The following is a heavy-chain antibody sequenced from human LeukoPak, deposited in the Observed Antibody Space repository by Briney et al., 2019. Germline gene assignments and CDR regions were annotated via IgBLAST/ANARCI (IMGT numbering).Heavy chain of an antibody. CDR2: ISAYNGNT. CDR3: ARGLHPSMVRGVPFNFDY. J-gene: IGHJ4*02. CDR1: GYTFTSYG. V-gene: IGHV1-18*01. Sequence: ASVKVSCKASGYTFTSYGISWVRQAPGQGLEWMGWISAYNGNTNHAQKLQGRVTMTTDTSTSTAYMELRSLRSDDTAVYYCARGLHPSMVRGVPFNFDYWGQGTLVTVSS. D-gene: IGHD3-10*01.